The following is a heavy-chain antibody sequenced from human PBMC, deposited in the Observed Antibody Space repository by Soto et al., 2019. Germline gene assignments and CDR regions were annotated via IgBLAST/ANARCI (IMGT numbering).Heavy chain of an antibody. V-gene: IGHV1-2*04. CDR2: INPNSGGT. Sequence: GASVKVSCKASGYTFTGYYMHWVRQAPGQGLEWMGWINPNSGGTNYAQKFQGWVTMTRDTSISTAYMELSGLRSDDTAVYYCARANEVGVIDYWGQGTLVTVSS. J-gene: IGHJ4*02. D-gene: IGHD1-26*01. CDR3: ARANEVGVIDY. CDR1: GYTFTGYY.